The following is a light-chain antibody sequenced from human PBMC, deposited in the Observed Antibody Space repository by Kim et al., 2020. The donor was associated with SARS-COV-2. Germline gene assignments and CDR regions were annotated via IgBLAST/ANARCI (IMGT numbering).Light chain of an antibody. Sequence: EIVLTQSPGTLSLSPGERATLSCRASQSVSSSYLAWYQQKPGQAPRLLIYGTSSRATGIPDRFSGSGSGTDFTLTISRLEPEDFAVYYCKKYGSSLTFGGRTKVEIK. V-gene: IGKV3-20*01. CDR2: GTS. J-gene: IGKJ4*01. CDR3: KKYGSSLT. CDR1: QSVSSSY.